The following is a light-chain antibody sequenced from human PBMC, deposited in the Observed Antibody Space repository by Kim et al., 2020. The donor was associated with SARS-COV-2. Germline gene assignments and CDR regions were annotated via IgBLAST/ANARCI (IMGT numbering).Light chain of an antibody. Sequence: QSALTQPASVSGSPGQSITISCSGTSSDVGNYNLVSWYQQHPRKAPKLIIYEDNRRPSGVSNRFSGSKSGNTASLTISGLQAEDEADYYCSSYAGSFYVFGTGTKVTVL. CDR1: SSDVGNYNL. CDR3: SSYAGSFYV. CDR2: EDN. J-gene: IGLJ1*01. V-gene: IGLV2-23*01.